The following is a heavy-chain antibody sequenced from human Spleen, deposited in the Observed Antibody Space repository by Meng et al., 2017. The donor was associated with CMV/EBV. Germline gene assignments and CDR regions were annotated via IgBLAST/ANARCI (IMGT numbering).Heavy chain of an antibody. CDR3: ARDLKSDAGLDY. Sequence: GESLKISCAASGFTFSDYNMNWVRQAPGKGLEWVSSITSSRSHIYYADSVKGRFTISRDNAKNSLYLQMDSLRAEDTAVYYCARDLKSDAGLDYWGQGTLVTVSS. V-gene: IGHV3-21*01. J-gene: IGHJ4*02. CDR2: ITSSRSHI. CDR1: GFTFSDYN.